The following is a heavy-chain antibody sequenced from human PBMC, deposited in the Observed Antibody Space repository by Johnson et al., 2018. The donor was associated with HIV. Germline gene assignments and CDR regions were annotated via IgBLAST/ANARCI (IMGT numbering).Heavy chain of an antibody. D-gene: IGHD6-6*01. J-gene: IGHJ3*02. CDR2: IGTAGDT. V-gene: IGHV3-13*01. CDR1: GFTFSSYD. Sequence: VQLVESGGGLVQPGGSLRLSCAASGFTFSSYDMHWVRQATGKGLELVSAIGTAGDTYYPGSVKGRFTISRDNSKDTLYLQLNSLRVEDTAIYYCARAQLLADDAFNNWGQGTMVTVSS. CDR3: ARAQLLADDAFNN.